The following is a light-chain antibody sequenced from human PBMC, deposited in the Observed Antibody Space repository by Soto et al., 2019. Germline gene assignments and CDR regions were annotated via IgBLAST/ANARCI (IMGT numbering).Light chain of an antibody. V-gene: IGKV1-33*01. CDR1: QDISNY. J-gene: IGKJ4*01. CDR3: PQYDNLPLP. CDR2: DAS. Sequence: DIQMNHSPSALSAYVGDRVTITCQASQDISNYLNWYQQKPGKAPKLLIYDASNLETGVPSRFSGSGSGTDFTFTISSLQPEDIATYYCPQYDNLPLPFGGGTKVDIK.